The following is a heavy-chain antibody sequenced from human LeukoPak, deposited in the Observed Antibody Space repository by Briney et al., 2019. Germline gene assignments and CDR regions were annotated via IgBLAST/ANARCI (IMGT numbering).Heavy chain of an antibody. CDR3: AKGIAAAGRDAFDI. CDR2: ISWNSGSI. Sequence: GGSLRLSCAASGFTFDDYAMHWVRQAPGKGLEWESGISWNSGSIGYADSVKGRFTISRDNAKNSLYLQMNSLRAEDTALYYCAKGIAAAGRDAFDIWGQGTMVTVSS. V-gene: IGHV3-9*01. J-gene: IGHJ3*02. CDR1: GFTFDDYA. D-gene: IGHD6-13*01.